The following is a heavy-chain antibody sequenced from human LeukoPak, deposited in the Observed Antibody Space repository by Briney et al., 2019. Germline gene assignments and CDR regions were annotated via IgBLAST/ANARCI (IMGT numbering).Heavy chain of an antibody. D-gene: IGHD6-6*01. CDR3: ARTIAARRPLTYYFDY. J-gene: IGHJ4*02. V-gene: IGHV1-8*01. CDR2: MNPNSGNT. Sequence: ASVKVSCKASGCTFTSYDINWVRQATGQGLEWMGWMNPNSGNTGYAQKFQGRVTMTRNTSISTAYMELSSLRSEDTAVYYCARTIAARRPLTYYFDYWGQGTLVTVSS. CDR1: GCTFTSYD.